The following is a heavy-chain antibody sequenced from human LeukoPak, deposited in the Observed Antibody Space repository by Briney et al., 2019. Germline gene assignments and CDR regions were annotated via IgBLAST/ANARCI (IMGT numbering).Heavy chain of an antibody. V-gene: IGHV1-2*02. CDR3: ARITIFGVVDAVDAFDS. Sequence: GASVKVSCKASGYTFTCYYMHWVRQAPGQGLEWMGWINPNSGGTNYAQKFQGRVTMTRDTSISTAYMELSRLRSDDTAVYYCARITIFGVVDAVDAFDSWGQGTMVTVSA. CDR2: INPNSGGT. D-gene: IGHD3-3*01. CDR1: GYTFTCYY. J-gene: IGHJ3*02.